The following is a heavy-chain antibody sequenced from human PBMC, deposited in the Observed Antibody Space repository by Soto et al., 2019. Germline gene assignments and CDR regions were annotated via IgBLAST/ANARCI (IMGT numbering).Heavy chain of an antibody. D-gene: IGHD3-22*01. CDR3: VTPDSPGYYVN. Sequence: PVESLKISCKASGYSFTSYWIGWLHQMPGKGPEWTGIINPGDADTRYSPSFQGQVTMSVDKSINTVHLQWSSLKASDTAMYYCVTPDSPGYYVNWGQGTLVTVSS. CDR2: INPGDADT. V-gene: IGHV5-51*07. J-gene: IGHJ4*02. CDR1: GYSFTSYW.